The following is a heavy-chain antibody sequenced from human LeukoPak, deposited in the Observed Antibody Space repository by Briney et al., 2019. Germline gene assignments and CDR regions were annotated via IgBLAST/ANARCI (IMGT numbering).Heavy chain of an antibody. J-gene: IGHJ3*02. CDR1: GGSFSGYY. Sequence: PSETLSLTCAVYGGSFSGYYWSWIRQPPGKGLEWIGRINHRGSTNYNPSLKSRVTISVDTSKNQFSLKLSSVTAADTAVYYCGRAFDIWDRGTMVTVSS. CDR3: GRAFDI. CDR2: INHRGST. V-gene: IGHV4-34*01.